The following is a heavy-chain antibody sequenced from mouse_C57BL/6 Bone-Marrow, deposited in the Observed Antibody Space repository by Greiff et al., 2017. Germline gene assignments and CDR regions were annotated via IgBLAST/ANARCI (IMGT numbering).Heavy chain of an antibody. V-gene: IGHV5-9-1*02. J-gene: IGHJ1*03. CDR1: GFTFSSYA. CDR2: ISSGGDYI. Sequence: EVQLVESGEGLVKPGGSLKLSCAASGFTFSSYAMSWVRQTPEKRLEWVAYISSGGDYIYYADTVKGRFTIPSDNARNTLYLQMSSLKSEDTAMYYWTKESTTGDWYFDVWGTGTTVTVSS. CDR3: TKESTTGDWYFDV. D-gene: IGHD1-1*01.